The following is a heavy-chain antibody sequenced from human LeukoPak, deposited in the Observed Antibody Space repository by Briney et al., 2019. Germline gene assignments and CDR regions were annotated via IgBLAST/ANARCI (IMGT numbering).Heavy chain of an antibody. Sequence: GGSLRLSCAASGFTFSSYGMHWVRQAPGQGLEWVAVIWNDGSNKYYVDSVKGRFTISRDNSKNTLYLQMNSLRAEDTAVYYCAKDFYGSGSSFDYWGQGTLVTVSS. V-gene: IGHV3-30*02. CDR2: IWNDGSNK. CDR3: AKDFYGSGSSFDY. D-gene: IGHD3-10*01. CDR1: GFTFSSYG. J-gene: IGHJ4*02.